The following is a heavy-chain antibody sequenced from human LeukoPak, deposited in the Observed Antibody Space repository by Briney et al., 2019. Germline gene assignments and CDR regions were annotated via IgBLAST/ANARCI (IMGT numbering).Heavy chain of an antibody. CDR1: GFTFSSYA. D-gene: IGHD2-15*01. Sequence: GGSLRLSCVASGFTFSSYAMSWVRQAPGEGLEWVSAISGSGGSTYYADSVKGRFTISRDNSKNTLYLQMNSLRAEDTAVYYCARHLLIRGPNYYYYYGMDVWGKGTTVAVSS. CDR2: ISGSGGST. J-gene: IGHJ6*04. CDR3: ARHLLIRGPNYYYYYGMDV. V-gene: IGHV3-23*01.